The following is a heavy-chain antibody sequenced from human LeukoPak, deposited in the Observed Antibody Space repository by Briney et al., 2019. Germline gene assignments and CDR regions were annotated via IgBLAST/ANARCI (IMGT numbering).Heavy chain of an antibody. CDR3: AREKGYDDYVGGDYYYYYMDV. D-gene: IGHD4-17*01. Sequence: SETLSLTCTVSGYSIISDYFWGWIRQPPGKGLEWIGYIYYSGSTNYNPSLKSRVTISVDTSKNQFSLKLNSVTAADTAVYYCAREKGYDDYVGGDYYYYYMDVWGKGTTVTISS. CDR1: GYSIISDYF. J-gene: IGHJ6*03. V-gene: IGHV4-61*01. CDR2: IYYSGST.